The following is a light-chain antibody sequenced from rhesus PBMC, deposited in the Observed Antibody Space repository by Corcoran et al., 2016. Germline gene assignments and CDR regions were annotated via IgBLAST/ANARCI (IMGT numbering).Light chain of an antibody. J-gene: IGKJ2*01. CDR2: YTT. Sequence: DIQMTQSPSSVSASVGDRVTITCRASQGISSYLDWYQQKPGKAPKLLIDYTTTLQSGVPSRFSGSGSGTEFTLTISRLQPEDFATYYCQKYNSLPFSFGQGTKVEIK. CDR1: QGISSY. CDR3: QKYNSLPFS. V-gene: IGKV1-25*01.